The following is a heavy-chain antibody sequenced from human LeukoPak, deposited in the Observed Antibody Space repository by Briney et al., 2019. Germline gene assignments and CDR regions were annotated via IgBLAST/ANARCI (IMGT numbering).Heavy chain of an antibody. D-gene: IGHD4-11*01. CDR2: ISAYNGNT. V-gene: IGHV1-18*01. Sequence: ASVKVSCKASGYTFTSYGISWVRQAPGQGLEWMGWISAYNGNTNYAQKLQGRVTMTTDTSTSTAYMELRSLRSDDTAVYYCARFAVTSEGGYYFDYWGQGTLVTVSS. CDR3: ARFAVTSEGGYYFDY. J-gene: IGHJ4*02. CDR1: GYTFTSYG.